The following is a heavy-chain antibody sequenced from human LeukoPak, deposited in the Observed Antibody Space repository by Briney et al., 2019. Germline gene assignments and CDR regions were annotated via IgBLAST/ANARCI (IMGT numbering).Heavy chain of an antibody. D-gene: IGHD2-15*01. CDR1: GYTFTSYD. Sequence: AASVKVSCKASGYTFTSYDINWVRQATGQGLEWMGWMNPNSGNTGYAQKLQGRVTITRNTSISTAYMELSSRRSEDTAVYYCARAPSYCSGGSCYSGQYYYYYMDVWGKGTTVTVSS. J-gene: IGHJ6*03. CDR2: MNPNSGNT. CDR3: ARAPSYCSGGSCYSGQYYYYYMDV. V-gene: IGHV1-8*03.